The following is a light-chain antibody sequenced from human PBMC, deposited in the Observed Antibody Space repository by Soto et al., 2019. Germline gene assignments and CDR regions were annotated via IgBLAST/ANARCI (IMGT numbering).Light chain of an antibody. Sequence: DIQMNQPPSSMSASLGDRFTITCRASQGISNSLAWFQQKAGKVPKRLIYGASTLQSGAPSRFSGSAYGAAFTLTIASLQPEDFATDCSLQYNSYQLTFDGGTKVDIK. CDR1: QGISNS. V-gene: IGKV1-17*03. CDR2: GAS. J-gene: IGKJ4*01. CDR3: LQYNSYQLT.